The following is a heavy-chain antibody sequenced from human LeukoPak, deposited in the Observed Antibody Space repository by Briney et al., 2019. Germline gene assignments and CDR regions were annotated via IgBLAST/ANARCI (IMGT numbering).Heavy chain of an antibody. CDR2: IIPIFGTA. D-gene: IGHD3-22*01. J-gene: IGHJ4*02. V-gene: IGHV1-69*13. CDR3: ASEGYYYDSSGYFDY. CDR1: GGSFSSYA. Sequence: VKVSCKASGGSFSSYAISWVRQAPGQGLEWMGRIIPIFGTANYAQKFQGRVTITTDESTSTAYMELSSLRSEDTAVYYCASEGYYYDSSGYFDYWGQGTLVTVSS.